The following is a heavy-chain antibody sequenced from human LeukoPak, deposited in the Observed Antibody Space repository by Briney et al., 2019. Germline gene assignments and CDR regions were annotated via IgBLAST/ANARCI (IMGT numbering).Heavy chain of an antibody. D-gene: IGHD3-10*01. CDR1: GFTFSSYE. J-gene: IGHJ4*02. V-gene: IGHV3-48*03. CDR3: ARVRYVLLWFGGYFDY. Sequence: GGSLRLSCAASGFTFSSYEMNWVRQAPGKGLEWVSYISSSGSTIYYADSVKGRFTISRDNAKNSLYLQMNSLRAEDTAVYYCARVRYVLLWFGGYFDYWGQGTLVTVSS. CDR2: ISSSGSTI.